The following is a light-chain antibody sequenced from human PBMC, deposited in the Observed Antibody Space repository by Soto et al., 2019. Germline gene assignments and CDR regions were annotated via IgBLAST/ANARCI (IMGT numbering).Light chain of an antibody. V-gene: IGLV4-69*01. J-gene: IGLJ3*02. CDR2: LNSDGSH. Sequence: QLVRTQSPSASASLGASVKLTCNLSSGHSSYAMAWHQQQPEKGPRYLMKLNSDGSHSKGDGIPDRFSGSSSGAERYLTISSLQSEDEADYYCQTWGTGPWVFGGGTKLTVL. CDR1: SGHSSYA. CDR3: QTWGTGPWV.